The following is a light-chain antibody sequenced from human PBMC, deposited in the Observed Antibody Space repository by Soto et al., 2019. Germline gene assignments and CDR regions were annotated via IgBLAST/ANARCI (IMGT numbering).Light chain of an antibody. CDR3: QHYNSYSEA. J-gene: IGKJ1*01. Sequence: DIQMTQSPSTLPGSVGDRVTITCRASQTISSWLAWYQQKPGKAPKLLIYXXXXXXXXXXXXXXXXGSGTXFTLTISSLQPDDFATYYCQHYNSYSEAFGQGTKVDIK. CDR1: QTISSW. CDR2: XXX. V-gene: IGKV1-5*03.